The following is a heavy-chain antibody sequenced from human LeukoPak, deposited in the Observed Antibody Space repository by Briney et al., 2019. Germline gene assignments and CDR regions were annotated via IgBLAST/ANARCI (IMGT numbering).Heavy chain of an antibody. CDR1: GFTFSSYA. D-gene: IGHD1-26*01. J-gene: IGHJ4*02. V-gene: IGHV3-23*01. CDR2: ISGSGGST. CDR3: AKGTEWELLHYFDY. Sequence: GGSLRLSXAASGFTFSSYAMSWVRQAPGKGLEWVSAISGSGGSTYYADSVKGRFTISRDNSKNTLYLQMNSLRAEDTAVYYCAKGTEWELLHYFDYWGQGTLVTVSS.